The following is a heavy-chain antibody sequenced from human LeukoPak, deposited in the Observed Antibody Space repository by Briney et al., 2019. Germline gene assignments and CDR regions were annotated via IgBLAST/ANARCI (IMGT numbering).Heavy chain of an antibody. CDR2: IYYSGST. J-gene: IGHJ3*02. D-gene: IGHD3-22*01. V-gene: IGHV4-59*01. Sequence: SETLSLTCTVSGGSISSYYWSWIRQPPGKGLEWIGYIYYSGSTNYNPSLKSRVTISVDTSKNQFSLKLSSVTAADTAVYYCARALYCYDSSGRRDLDAFDIWGQGTMVTVSS. CDR1: GGSISSYY. CDR3: ARALYCYDSSGRRDLDAFDI.